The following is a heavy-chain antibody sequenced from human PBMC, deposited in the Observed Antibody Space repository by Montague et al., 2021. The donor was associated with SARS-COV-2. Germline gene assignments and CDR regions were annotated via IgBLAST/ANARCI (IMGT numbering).Heavy chain of an antibody. D-gene: IGHD3-10*01. CDR3: TKKRAIFWFGEGRESMDA. J-gene: IGHJ6*02. V-gene: IGHV3-33*08. CDR1: GFSFSNFG. Sequence: SRRVSCAASGFSFSNFGMHWVRQAPGKGLEWLAVISYDGSVKYYADFLRGRFSISKDNSKYTVYLQMNSLRPEDTAVYFCTKKRAIFWFGEGRESMDAWGRGTTVIVS. CDR2: ISYDGSVK.